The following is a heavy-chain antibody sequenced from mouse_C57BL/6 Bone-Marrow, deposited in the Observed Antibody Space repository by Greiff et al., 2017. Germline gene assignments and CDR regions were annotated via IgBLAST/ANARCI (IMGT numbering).Heavy chain of an antibody. CDR1: GYTFTNYW. D-gene: IGHD2-3*01. Sequence: LVESGAELVRPGTSVKMSCKASGYTFTNYWIGWAKQRPGHGLEWIGDIYPGGGYTNYNGKFKGKATLTADKSSSTAYMPFSSLTSEDSAIYYCARSDGYHAGWYFDVWGTGTTVTVSS. V-gene: IGHV1-63*01. J-gene: IGHJ1*03. CDR2: IYPGGGYT. CDR3: ARSDGYHAGWYFDV.